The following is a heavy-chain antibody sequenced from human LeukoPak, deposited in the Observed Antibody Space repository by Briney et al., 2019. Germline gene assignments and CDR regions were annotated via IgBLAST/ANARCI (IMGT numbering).Heavy chain of an antibody. J-gene: IGHJ1*01. CDR1: EFIVSINY. CDR2: ISGSGGST. Sequence: GGSLRLSCAASEFIVSINYMTWVRQAPGKGLEWVSAISGSGGSTYYADSVKGRFTISRDNSKNMLYLQMNSLRAEDTAVYYCAHKRVYGDYFYFQHWGQGTLVTVSS. D-gene: IGHD4-17*01. CDR3: AHKRVYGDYFYFQH. V-gene: IGHV3-23*01.